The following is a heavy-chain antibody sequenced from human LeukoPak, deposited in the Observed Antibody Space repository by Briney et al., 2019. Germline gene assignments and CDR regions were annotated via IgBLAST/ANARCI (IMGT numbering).Heavy chain of an antibody. D-gene: IGHD6-19*01. Sequence: SETLSLTCTVSGGSIRSTSYYWGWIRQPPGKGLEWIGSIFYSGNTYYNPSLKSRVTISVDTSKNQFSLRLSSVTAADTAVYYCARRLGHYFDSWGQGTLVTASS. J-gene: IGHJ4*02. CDR2: IFYSGNT. CDR3: ARRLGHYFDS. V-gene: IGHV4-39*01. CDR1: GGSIRSTSYY.